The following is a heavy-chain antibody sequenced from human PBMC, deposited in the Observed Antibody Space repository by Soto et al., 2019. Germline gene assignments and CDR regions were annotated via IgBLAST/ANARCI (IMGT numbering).Heavy chain of an antibody. D-gene: IGHD6-19*01. Sequence: GGAPRLSRGAPGFTLYSYALRWGRPAPGEGLEWVSAISGSGGSTYYADSVKGRFTISRDNSKNTLYLQMNSLRAEDTAVYYCAKALQKGGWIYYGMDVWGQGTTVTVSS. J-gene: IGHJ6*02. CDR3: AKALQKGGWIYYGMDV. CDR2: ISGSGGST. V-gene: IGHV3-23*01. CDR1: GFTLYSYA.